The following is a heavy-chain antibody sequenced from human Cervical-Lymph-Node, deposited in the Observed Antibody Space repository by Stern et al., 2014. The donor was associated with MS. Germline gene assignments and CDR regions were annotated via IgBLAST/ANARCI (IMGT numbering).Heavy chain of an antibody. Sequence: VQLVESGGGLVPPGRSLRLSCAASGFTVNDYSMHWVRQAPGKGLEWVSGISWDGGSTEYAASVKGRFAISRDNAKNSLFLHMNSLRPEDTAFYYCAKTTVTTRPFEFWGQGTLVTVSS. CDR2: ISWDGGST. V-gene: IGHV3-9*01. D-gene: IGHD4-17*01. CDR3: AKTTVTTRPFEF. J-gene: IGHJ4*02. CDR1: GFTVNDYS.